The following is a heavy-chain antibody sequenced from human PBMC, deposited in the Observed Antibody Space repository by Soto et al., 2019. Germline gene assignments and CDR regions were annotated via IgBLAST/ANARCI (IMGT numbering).Heavy chain of an antibody. Sequence: ASVKVSCKASGYTFTGYYMHWVRQAPGQGLEWMGWINPNSGGTNYAQKFQGRVTMTRDTSISTAYMELSRLRSDVTAVYYCAIFKVLRFLEWLGYYYYYGMDVWGQGTTVTVSS. D-gene: IGHD3-3*01. CDR1: GYTFTGYY. V-gene: IGHV1-2*02. CDR2: INPNSGGT. J-gene: IGHJ6*02. CDR3: AIFKVLRFLEWLGYYYYYGMDV.